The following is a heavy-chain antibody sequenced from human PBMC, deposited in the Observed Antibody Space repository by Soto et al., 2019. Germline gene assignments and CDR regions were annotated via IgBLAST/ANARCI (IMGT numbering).Heavy chain of an antibody. D-gene: IGHD3-3*01. CDR3: AREVVTIFGVDTLYYYYGMYV. CDR2: IIPIFGTA. CDR1: GGTFSSYA. J-gene: IGHJ6*02. V-gene: IGHV1-69*06. Sequence: QVQLVQSGAEVKKPGSSVKVSCKASGGTFSSYAISWVRQAPGQGLEWMGGIIPIFGTANYAQKFQGRVTITANNSTSTAYMELSSLRSEDTAVYYCAREVVTIFGVDTLYYYYGMYVWGQGTTVTVSS.